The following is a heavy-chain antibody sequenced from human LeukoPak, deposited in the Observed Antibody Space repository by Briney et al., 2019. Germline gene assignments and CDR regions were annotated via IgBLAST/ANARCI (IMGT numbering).Heavy chain of an antibody. CDR3: AKDIPYDSSGYYFGHDAFDI. V-gene: IGHV3-23*01. Sequence: GGSLRLSCAASGFTFSTYGMSWVRQAPGKGLEWVSAISGSGGSTYYADSVKGRFTISRDNSKNTLYLQMNSLRAEDTTVYYCAKDIPYDSSGYYFGHDAFDIWGQGTMVTVSS. D-gene: IGHD3-22*01. CDR1: GFTFSTYG. CDR2: ISGSGGST. J-gene: IGHJ3*02.